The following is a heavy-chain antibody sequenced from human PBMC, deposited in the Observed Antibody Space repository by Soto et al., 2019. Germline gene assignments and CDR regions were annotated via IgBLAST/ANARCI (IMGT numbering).Heavy chain of an antibody. CDR2: IIPIFGSA. J-gene: IGHJ6*02. V-gene: IGHV1-69*13. D-gene: IGHD2-2*02. CDR1: GGTLSSYA. CDR3: EGKREIPYYRGMDV. Sequence: SVKVSCKAPGGTLSSYAINWVRQAPGQGLEWMGGIIPIFGSANYAPKFQGRVTISADESTSTAYMEVRSLRSEETAVYYCEGKREIPYYRGMDVWGQGTTVSVS.